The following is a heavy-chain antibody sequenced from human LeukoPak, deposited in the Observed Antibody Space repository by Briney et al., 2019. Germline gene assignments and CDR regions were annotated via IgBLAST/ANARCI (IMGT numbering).Heavy chain of an antibody. Sequence: SETLSLTCTVSGSMYNYYWSWIRQPPGKGLEWIAYISAAGTTFYNPSLKSRVTISLDRSKNQFSLNLTSITAADTAVYYCAGQNVPTPHDYWGQGTQVTVSS. V-gene: IGHV4-4*09. D-gene: IGHD2-2*01. CDR3: AGQNVPTPHDY. CDR1: GSMYNYY. J-gene: IGHJ4*02. CDR2: ISAAGTT.